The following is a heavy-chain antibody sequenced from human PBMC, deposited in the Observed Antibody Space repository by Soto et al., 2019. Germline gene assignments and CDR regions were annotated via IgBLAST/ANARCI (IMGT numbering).Heavy chain of an antibody. J-gene: IGHJ6*02. D-gene: IGHD5-18*01. CDR2: IKQDGSEK. CDR1: GFTFSSYW. CDR3: AREGYRKYHYYGMDV. V-gene: IGHV3-7*01. Sequence: EVQLVESGGGLVQPGGSLRLSCAASGFTFSSYWMSWVRQAPGKGLEWVAIIKQDGSEKYYVDSVKGRFTISRDNAKNSLYLQMNSLRAEDTAVYYCAREGYRKYHYYGMDVWGQGTTVTVSS.